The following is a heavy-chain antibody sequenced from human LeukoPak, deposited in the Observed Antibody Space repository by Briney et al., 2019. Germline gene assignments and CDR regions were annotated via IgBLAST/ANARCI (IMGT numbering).Heavy chain of an antibody. J-gene: IGHJ4*02. Sequence: SETLSLTCTVSGGSISSYYWSWIRQPPGKGLEWIGYIYSSESTNHNPSLTSRVTVSADTSKNQFSLKLNSVTAADTAVYYCASRVPRGYSYGSSYWGQGTLVTVSS. D-gene: IGHD5-18*01. CDR2: IYSSEST. CDR3: ASRVPRGYSYGSSY. V-gene: IGHV4-59*01. CDR1: GGSISSYY.